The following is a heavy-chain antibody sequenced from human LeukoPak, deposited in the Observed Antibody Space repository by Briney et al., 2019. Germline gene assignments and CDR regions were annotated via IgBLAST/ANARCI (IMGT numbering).Heavy chain of an antibody. Sequence: GGSLRLSCTASGFTFSSHDLSWVRQAPGKGLEWVSSITSDGSSSFYADSVKGRFTISRDNPKNTLYLQMNSLRAEDTAVYYRAKGPPFSSTWYFDFWAQGALVTVSS. CDR1: GFTFSSHD. D-gene: IGHD6-13*01. J-gene: IGHJ4*02. CDR3: AKGPPFSSTWYFDF. CDR2: ITSDGSSS. V-gene: IGHV3-23*01.